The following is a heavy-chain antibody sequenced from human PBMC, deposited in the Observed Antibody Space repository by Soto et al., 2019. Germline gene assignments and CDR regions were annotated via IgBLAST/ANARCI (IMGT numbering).Heavy chain of an antibody. V-gene: IGHV3-23*01. CDR3: VKGVYLSGSEFFED. J-gene: IGHJ4*02. Sequence: GGSLRLSCAPSVFTFTYFAMSCVRHSRGKGLEWVSTISGTDSKSNYADSVRGRFTISRDSSKSTLFLQLSGLRDDDTAVYQCVKGVYLSGSEFFEDWRQGTPVRVPS. D-gene: IGHD5-12*01. CDR2: ISGTDSKS. CDR1: VFTFTYFA.